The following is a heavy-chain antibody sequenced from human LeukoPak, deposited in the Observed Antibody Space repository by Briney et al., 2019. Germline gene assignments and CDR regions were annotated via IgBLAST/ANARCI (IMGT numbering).Heavy chain of an antibody. CDR3: VRGISVGYYYYGLDV. CDR2: TYYKSKWYN. Sequence: SQTLSLTCAISGDSVSSYNASWNWIRQSPSRGLEWLGRTYYKSKWYNDYAASVKGRITINPDTSENQFSLQLNSTTPEDAAVYYCVRGISVGYYYYGLDVWDQGTTVTVSS. V-gene: IGHV6-1*01. J-gene: IGHJ6*02. D-gene: IGHD5/OR15-5a*01. CDR1: GDSVSSYNAS.